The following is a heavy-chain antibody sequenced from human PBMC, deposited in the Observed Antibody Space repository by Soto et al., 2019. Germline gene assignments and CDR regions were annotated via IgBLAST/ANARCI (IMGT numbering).Heavy chain of an antibody. CDR3: ASESVRYWPNQIDY. Sequence: ASVKVSCKASGITFSTYAIHWVRQAPGQSLEWMGWINTGNGNTRYSQNFQGRFTISRDNSKNTLYLQINSLKADDTAMYYCASESVRYWPNQIDYWGQGTLVTVSS. J-gene: IGHJ4*02. V-gene: IGHV1-3*04. CDR1: GITFSTYA. CDR2: INTGNGNT. D-gene: IGHD4-4*01.